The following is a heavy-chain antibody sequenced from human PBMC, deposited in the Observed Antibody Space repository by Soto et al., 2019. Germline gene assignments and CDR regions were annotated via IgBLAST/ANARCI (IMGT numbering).Heavy chain of an antibody. J-gene: IGHJ4*02. CDR2: ISGSGGST. Sequence: PGGSLRLSCAASGFTFSSYAMSWVRQAPGKGLEWVSAISGSGGSTYYADSVKGRFTISRDNSKNTLYLQMNSLRAEDTAVYYCAKPMSIVVVIHAPLDYWGQGTLVTVSS. CDR3: AKPMSIVVVIHAPLDY. CDR1: GFTFSSYA. D-gene: IGHD3-22*01. V-gene: IGHV3-23*01.